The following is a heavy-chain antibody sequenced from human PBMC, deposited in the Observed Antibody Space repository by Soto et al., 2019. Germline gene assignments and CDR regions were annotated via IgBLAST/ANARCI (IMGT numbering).Heavy chain of an antibody. CDR1: GGSIGSYY. V-gene: IGHV4-59*01. D-gene: IGHD2-15*01. CDR3: ARALFHSIGGPL. J-gene: IGHJ4*02. Sequence: PSETLSLTCTVSGGSIGSYYWSWVRQPPGKGLEWIGYIFYNGNTNYNPSLKSRVTISVDTSKNQFSLNLMSVTAADTAVYYCARALFHSIGGPLWGQGTLVTVSS. CDR2: IFYNGNT.